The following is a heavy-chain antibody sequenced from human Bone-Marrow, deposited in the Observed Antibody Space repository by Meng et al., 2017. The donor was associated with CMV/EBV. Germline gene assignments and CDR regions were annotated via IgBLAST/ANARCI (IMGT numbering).Heavy chain of an antibody. CDR1: GFTVSNNY. CDR3: ATDIVVVPASTVWTSGAMDV. V-gene: IGHV3-53*05. J-gene: IGHJ6*02. CDR2: IYGDATT. D-gene: IGHD2-2*01. Sequence: GGSLRLSCAVSGFTVSNNYMNWVRQAPGKGLEWVSIIYGDATTYYADSVKGRFTISRDNSKNTLYLQMNSLRAEDTAVYYCATDIVVVPASTVWTSGAMDVWGQGTTVTVSS.